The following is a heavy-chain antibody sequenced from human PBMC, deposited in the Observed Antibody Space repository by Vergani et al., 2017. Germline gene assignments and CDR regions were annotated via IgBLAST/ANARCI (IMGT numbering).Heavy chain of an antibody. CDR2: IYHSGST. CDR3: ARRGSYYPFDY. V-gene: IGHV4-38-2*01. J-gene: IGHJ4*02. Sequence: QVQLQESGPGLVKPSETLSLTCAVSGYSISSGYYWCWIRQPPGKGLEWIGSIYHSGSTYYNPSLKSRVTISVDTSKNQFSLKLSSVTAADTAVYYCARRGSYYPFDYWGQGTLVTVSS. D-gene: IGHD1-26*01. CDR1: GYSISSGYY.